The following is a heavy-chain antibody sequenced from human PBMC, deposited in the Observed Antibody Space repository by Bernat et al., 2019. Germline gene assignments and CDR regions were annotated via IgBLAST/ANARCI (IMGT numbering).Heavy chain of an antibody. V-gene: IGHV3-49*04. Sequence: EVQLVESGGGLAQPGRSLRLSCTASGFTFGDYAMSWVRQAPGKGLEWVGFIRSKAYGGTTEYAASVKGRFTISRDDSKSIAYLQMNSLKTENTAVYYCTREIAAAGTGSYWGQGTLVTVSS. J-gene: IGHJ4*02. CDR3: TREIAAAGTGSY. CDR1: GFTFGDYA. D-gene: IGHD6-13*01. CDR2: IRSKAYGGTT.